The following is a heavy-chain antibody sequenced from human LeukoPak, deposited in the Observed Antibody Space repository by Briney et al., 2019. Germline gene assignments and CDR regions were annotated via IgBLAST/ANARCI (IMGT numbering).Heavy chain of an antibody. J-gene: IGHJ6*03. V-gene: IGHV4-4*07. CDR2: IYTSGST. D-gene: IGHD2-2*02. CDR1: GGSISSYY. Sequence: SETLSLTCTVSGGSISSYYWSWIRQPAGKGLEWIGRIYTSGSTNYNPSLKSRVTMSVDTSKNQFSLELSSVTAADTAVYYCARGTVVVPAAIHPVDYYYYMDVWGKGTTVTVSS. CDR3: ARGTVVVPAAIHPVDYYYYMDV.